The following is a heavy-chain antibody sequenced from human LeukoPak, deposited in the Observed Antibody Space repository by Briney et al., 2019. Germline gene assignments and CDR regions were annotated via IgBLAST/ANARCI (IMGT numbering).Heavy chain of an antibody. CDR3: AHSQVFSYGSFHDAYDI. J-gene: IGHJ3*02. V-gene: IGHV2-5*02. CDR1: GVSLSTSGVG. CDR2: IYWDDDS. D-gene: IGHD5-18*01. Sequence: SGPTLVKPTQTLTLTCSPSGVSLSTSGVGVGWIRQPPGKALEWLALIYWDDDSRYSPSLKSRLTIVKDTSKNQVVLTLTNMDSVDTATYYCAHSQVFSYGSFHDAYDIWGLGMLVTVSS.